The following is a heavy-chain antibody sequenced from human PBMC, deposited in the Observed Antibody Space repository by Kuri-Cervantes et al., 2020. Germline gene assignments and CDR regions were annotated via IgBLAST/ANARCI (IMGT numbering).Heavy chain of an antibody. CDR2: ISGSGSNI. D-gene: IGHD3-10*01. V-gene: IGHV3-11*01. Sequence: GESLKISCAASGFTFSDYYMSWIRQAPGKGLEWVSYISGSGSNIYYADSVKGRFTISRDNAKNSLYLQINSLRAEDTAMYYCARVGGEFAVDIWGQGTMVTVSS. CDR1: GFTFSDYY. J-gene: IGHJ3*02. CDR3: ARVGGEFAVDI.